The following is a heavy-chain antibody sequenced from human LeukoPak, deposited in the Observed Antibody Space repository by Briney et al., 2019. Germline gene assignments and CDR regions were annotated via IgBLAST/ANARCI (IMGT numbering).Heavy chain of an antibody. CDR3: ATIKVGVVDY. V-gene: IGHV1-2*02. D-gene: IGHD3-10*01. Sequence: ASVTVSCKASGYIFSGYYMHWVRQAPGQGLEWMGWINVNSGGTNYAPKFQGRVTMTRDTSISTAYMELSRLRSDDTAIYYCATIKVGVVDYWGQGTLVTVSS. CDR1: GYIFSGYY. CDR2: INVNSGGT. J-gene: IGHJ4*02.